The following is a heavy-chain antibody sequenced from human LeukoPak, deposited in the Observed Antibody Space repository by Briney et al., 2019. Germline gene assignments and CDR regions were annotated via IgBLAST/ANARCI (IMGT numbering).Heavy chain of an antibody. CDR1: GFTFSSYA. CDR2: ISGSGGST. V-gene: IGHV3-23*01. Sequence: GGSLRLSCAASGFTFSSYAMSWVRQAPGKGLEWVSAISGSGGSTYYADSVKGRFTISRDNSKNTLYLQMNSLRAEDTAVYYCVKDPSQWYSSSYYFDYWGQGTLVTVSS. J-gene: IGHJ4*02. CDR3: VKDPSQWYSSSYYFDY. D-gene: IGHD6-19*01.